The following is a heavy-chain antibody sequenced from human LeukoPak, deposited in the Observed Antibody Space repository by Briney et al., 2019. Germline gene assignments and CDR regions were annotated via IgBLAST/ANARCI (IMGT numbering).Heavy chain of an antibody. J-gene: IGHJ4*02. Sequence: ASVKVSCKASGGTFSSYAISWVRQAPGQGLEWMGRIIPILGIANYAQRFQGRVTITADKSTSTAYMELSSLRSEDTAVYYCAKSSGVGDYVWGSYRPQYYFDYWGRGTLVTVSS. D-gene: IGHD3-16*02. CDR2: IIPILGIA. V-gene: IGHV1-69*04. CDR3: AKSSGVGDYVWGSYRPQYYFDY. CDR1: GGTFSSYA.